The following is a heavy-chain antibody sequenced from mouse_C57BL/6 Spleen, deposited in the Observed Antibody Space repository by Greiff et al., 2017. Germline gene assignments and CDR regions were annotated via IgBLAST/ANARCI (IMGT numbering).Heavy chain of an antibody. J-gene: IGHJ1*03. Sequence: ESGAELVRPGASVTLSCKASGYTFTDYEMHWVKQTPVHGLEWIGAIDPETGGTAYNQKFKGKAILTADKSSSTAYMELRSLTSEDSAVYYCTRTSYYGSSDFDVWGTGTTVTVAS. CDR1: GYTFTDYE. CDR3: TRTSYYGSSDFDV. D-gene: IGHD1-1*01. CDR2: IDPETGGT. V-gene: IGHV1-15*01.